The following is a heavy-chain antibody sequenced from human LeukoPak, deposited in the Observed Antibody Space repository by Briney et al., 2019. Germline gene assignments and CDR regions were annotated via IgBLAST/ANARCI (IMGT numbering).Heavy chain of an antibody. D-gene: IGHD1-26*01. CDR2: ISGSGGTT. V-gene: IGHV3-23*01. Sequence: GGPLRLSCAASGFTFSTYTMSWVRQAPGKGLEWVSVISGSGGTTYYADSVKGRFTISRDNSKNTLYLQMNSLRAEDTALYYCSKDRVGASPHDAFDIWGQGTKVTVSS. CDR1: GFTFSTYT. CDR3: SKDRVGASPHDAFDI. J-gene: IGHJ3*02.